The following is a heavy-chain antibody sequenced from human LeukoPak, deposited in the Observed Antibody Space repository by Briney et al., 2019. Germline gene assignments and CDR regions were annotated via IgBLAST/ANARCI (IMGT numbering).Heavy chain of an antibody. J-gene: IGHJ5*02. CDR3: ATIAAAGICNWFDP. CDR2: IYYSGST. V-gene: IGHV4-39*07. Sequence: SETLSLTCTVSGGSISSSSYYWGWIRQPPGKGLEWIGSIYYSGSTYYNPSLKSRVTISVDTSKNQFSLKLSSVTAADTAVYYCATIAAAGICNWFDPWGQGTLVTVSS. CDR1: GGSISSSSYY. D-gene: IGHD6-13*01.